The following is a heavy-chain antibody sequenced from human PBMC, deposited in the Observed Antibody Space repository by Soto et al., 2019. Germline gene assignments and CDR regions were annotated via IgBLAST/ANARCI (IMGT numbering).Heavy chain of an antibody. Sequence: QVQLVQSGAEVKKPGASVKVSCEASGYTFTNYYIHWVRQAPGQGLEWMAVINPSGGSTRYAQKFQGRVTMTRDTSTSTVYMELSSLRSEDTAVYYCVKTYGFLGGYYFDYWGQGTLVTVSS. V-gene: IGHV1-46*01. D-gene: IGHD3-16*01. CDR1: GYTFTNYY. CDR2: INPSGGST. CDR3: VKTYGFLGGYYFDY. J-gene: IGHJ4*02.